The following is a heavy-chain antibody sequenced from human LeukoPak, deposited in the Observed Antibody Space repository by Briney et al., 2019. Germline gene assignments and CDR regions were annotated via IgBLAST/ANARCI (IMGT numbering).Heavy chain of an antibody. CDR2: IYYNAST. J-gene: IGHJ6*02. V-gene: IGHV4-59*08. Sequence: PLETLSLTCSVSGGSISRYYWSWIRQPPGKGLEWIGDIYYNASTNYNPSLKSRVTISVDTSNNPFYLKLSSVTAAETAVYYCARHPRDGYNSPYFYYGVAVWGHGTTVTVSS. CDR3: ARHPRDGYNSPYFYYGVAV. D-gene: IGHD5-24*01. CDR1: GGSISRYY.